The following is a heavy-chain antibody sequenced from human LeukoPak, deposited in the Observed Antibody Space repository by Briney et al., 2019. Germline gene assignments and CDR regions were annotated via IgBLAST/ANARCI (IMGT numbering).Heavy chain of an antibody. J-gene: IGHJ4*02. Sequence: GGSLRLSCAASGFTFSSYEMNWVRQAPGKGLEWVSYISSSGSTIYYADSVKGRFTISRDNAKNSLYLQMNSLRAEDTAVYYCARHTYYYDSSGYYGGDYWGQGTLVTVSS. D-gene: IGHD3-22*01. CDR1: GFTFSSYE. V-gene: IGHV3-48*03. CDR2: ISSSGSTI. CDR3: ARHTYYYDSSGYYGGDY.